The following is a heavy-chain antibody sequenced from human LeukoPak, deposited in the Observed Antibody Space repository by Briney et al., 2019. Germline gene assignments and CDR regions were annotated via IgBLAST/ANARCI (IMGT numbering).Heavy chain of an antibody. CDR1: GYAFTGYF. J-gene: IGHJ3*01. CDR3: ARDNSYGSLSAFDF. V-gene: IGHV1-2*02. Sequence: ASVKVSCKASGYAFTGYFFHWVRQAPGQGLELMGWINPNSGDTNYAQKFQGRVTMTRDTSISTAYMELSRLRDDDTAVYYCARDNSYGSLSAFDFWGQGTVVTVSS. D-gene: IGHD5-18*01. CDR2: INPNSGDT.